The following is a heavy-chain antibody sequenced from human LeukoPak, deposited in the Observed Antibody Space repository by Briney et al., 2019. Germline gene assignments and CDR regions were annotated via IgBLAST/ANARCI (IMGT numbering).Heavy chain of an antibody. D-gene: IGHD1-26*01. CDR2: INPNSGGT. Sequence: ASVKVSCKASGYTFTGYYMHRVRQAPGRGLEWMGWINPNSGGTNYAQKFQGRATMTRDTSISTAYMELSRLRSDDTAVYYCARDGNSGSYQAASDIWGQGTMVTVSS. CDR3: ARDGNSGSYQAASDI. J-gene: IGHJ3*02. V-gene: IGHV1-2*02. CDR1: GYTFTGYY.